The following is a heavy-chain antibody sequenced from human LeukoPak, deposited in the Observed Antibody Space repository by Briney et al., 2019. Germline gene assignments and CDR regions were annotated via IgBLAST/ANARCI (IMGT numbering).Heavy chain of an antibody. V-gene: IGHV3-48*03. Sequence: PGGSLRLSCAASGFTFSSYEMNWVRQAPGKGLEWVSYISSSGSTIYYADSVKGRFIISRDNAKNSLYLQMNSLRAEGTAVYYCARVGAPYSSSWDFDYWGQGTLVTVSS. J-gene: IGHJ4*02. D-gene: IGHD6-13*01. CDR3: ARVGAPYSSSWDFDY. CDR1: GFTFSSYE. CDR2: ISSSGSTI.